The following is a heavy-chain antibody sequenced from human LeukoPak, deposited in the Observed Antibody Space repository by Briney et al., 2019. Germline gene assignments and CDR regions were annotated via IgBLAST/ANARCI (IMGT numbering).Heavy chain of an antibody. J-gene: IGHJ5*02. CDR2: IYTSGST. CDR1: GGSFDSKY. Sequence: EPSETLSLTCSASGGSFDSKYWSWIRQPPGKGLEWIGYIYTSGSTNFNPSLRSRVTISVDTSKNHFSLRLSSVTAADTAVYYCASRAHCSGGSCYGNWFDPWGQGTLVTVSS. CDR3: ASRAHCSGGSCYGNWFDP. V-gene: IGHV4-4*09. D-gene: IGHD2-15*01.